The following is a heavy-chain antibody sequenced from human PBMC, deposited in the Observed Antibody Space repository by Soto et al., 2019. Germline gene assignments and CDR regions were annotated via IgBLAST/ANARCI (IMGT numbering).Heavy chain of an antibody. CDR1: GFTFKSHA. CDR3: VKGRAQHCSRTTRGPWMGL. V-gene: IGHV3-64D*06. CDR2: IHTGGETT. Sequence: GSLRLSCAASGFTFKSHAMHWVRQAPGKGLEYVSSIHTGGETTFYADAVKGRFIVSRDNSNNTLDLQMTSLKYEDSGVYYCVKGRAQHCSRTTRGPWMGLWGQGTTVTVSS. J-gene: IGHJ6*02. D-gene: IGHD1-1*01.